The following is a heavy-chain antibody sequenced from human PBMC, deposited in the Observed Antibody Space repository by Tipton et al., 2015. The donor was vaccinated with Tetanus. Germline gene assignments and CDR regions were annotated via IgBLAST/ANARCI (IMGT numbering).Heavy chain of an antibody. J-gene: IGHJ4*02. D-gene: IGHD2-21*02. Sequence: TLSLTCTVSGGSISGSEYYWGWIRQPPGKGLEWIGSIYVSGTTYYFPSLKSRVTISIDTSMNQLSLKLSSVTAADTAVYYCARGMAEASNCGGDCYSDYWGQGTLVTVSS. CDR2: IYVSGTT. CDR1: GGSISGSEYY. CDR3: ARGMAEASNCGGDCYSDY. V-gene: IGHV4-39*01.